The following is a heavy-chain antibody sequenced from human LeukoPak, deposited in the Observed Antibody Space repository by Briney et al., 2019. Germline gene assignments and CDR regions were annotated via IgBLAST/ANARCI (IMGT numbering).Heavy chain of an antibody. D-gene: IGHD3-10*01. CDR2: IYFTGNYI. V-gene: IGHV3-21*01. Sequence: PGGSLRLSCVTSGFTFSRYIMRWVRQAPGKGLEWVSSIYFTGNYISYADSVKGRFTISRDNAKNSLYLQMNSLRAEDTAVYYCAREFNTVGNFDYWGQGTLVTVSS. CDR1: GFTFSRYI. J-gene: IGHJ4*02. CDR3: AREFNTVGNFDY.